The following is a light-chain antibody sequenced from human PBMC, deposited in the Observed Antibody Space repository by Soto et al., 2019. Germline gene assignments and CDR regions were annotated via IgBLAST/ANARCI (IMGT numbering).Light chain of an antibody. CDR2: DVS. CDR1: SSDVGGYNY. Sequence: QSALTQPRSVSGSPGQSVTISCTGTSSDVGGYNYVSWYQQHPGKAPKLMIYDVSKRPSGVPDRFSGSKSGNTASLTISGVQAEDEADYHCCSYAGSYPGVFGGGTKPAAL. J-gene: IGLJ3*02. CDR3: CSYAGSYPGV. V-gene: IGLV2-11*01.